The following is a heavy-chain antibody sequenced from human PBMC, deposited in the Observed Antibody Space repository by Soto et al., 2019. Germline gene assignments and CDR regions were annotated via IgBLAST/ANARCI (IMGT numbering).Heavy chain of an antibody. CDR1: GGSFSGYY. Sequence: KPSETLSLTCAVYGGSFSGYYWSWIRQPPGKGLEWIGEINHSGSTNYNPSLKSRVTISVDTSKNQFSLKLSSVTAADTAVYYCASCYYYDSSGYMYNWFDPWGQGTLVTVS. CDR3: ASCYYYDSSGYMYNWFDP. J-gene: IGHJ5*02. CDR2: INHSGST. V-gene: IGHV4-34*01. D-gene: IGHD3-22*01.